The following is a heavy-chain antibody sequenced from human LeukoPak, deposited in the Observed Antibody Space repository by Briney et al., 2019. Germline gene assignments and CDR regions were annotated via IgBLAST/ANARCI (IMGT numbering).Heavy chain of an antibody. CDR2: INHSGST. J-gene: IGHJ4*02. CDR3: ARDRYSGYDSRFDY. CDR1: GGSFSGYY. V-gene: IGHV4-34*01. Sequence: PSETLSLTCAVYGGSFSGYYWSWIRQPPGKGLEWIGEINHSGSTNYNPSLKSRVTISVDTSKNQFSLKLYSVTAADTAVYYCARDRYSGYDSRFDYWGQGTLVTVSS. D-gene: IGHD5-12*01.